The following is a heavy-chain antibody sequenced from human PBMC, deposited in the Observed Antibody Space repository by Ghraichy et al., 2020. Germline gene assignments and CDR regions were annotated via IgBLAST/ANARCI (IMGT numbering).Heavy chain of an antibody. CDR2: IFGSGGGK. J-gene: IGHJ4*02. CDR3: AKYRIYIGYDVGLDY. D-gene: IGHD5-12*01. Sequence: GGSLRLSCAASGFTFSHYAMSWVRQAPGKGLEWVSVIFGSGGGKFYADSVQGRFTISRDNSKNTLHLQINSLRADDTAVYYCAKYRIYIGYDVGLDYWGQGTVVTVSS. CDR1: GFTFSHYA. V-gene: IGHV3-23*01.